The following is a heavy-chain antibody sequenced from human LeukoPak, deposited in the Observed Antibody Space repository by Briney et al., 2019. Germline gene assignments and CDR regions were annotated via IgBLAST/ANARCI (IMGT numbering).Heavy chain of an antibody. CDR1: GNTFTDYR. CDR3: ARDRRGSYEY. V-gene: IGHV1-2*06. J-gene: IGHJ4*02. CDR2: INPNNGGT. D-gene: IGHD1-26*01. Sequence: ASVTVSXKASGNTFTDYRLDWVRQAPGQGLELMGRINPNNGGTNHAQNFQGRVTMTRDTSINTVYMELSRLRSDDTAIYYCARDRRGSYEYWGQGTLVTVSS.